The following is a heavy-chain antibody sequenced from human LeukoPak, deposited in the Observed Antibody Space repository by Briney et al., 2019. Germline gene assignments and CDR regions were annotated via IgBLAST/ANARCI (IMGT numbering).Heavy chain of an antibody. CDR2: IYYSGST. Sequence: SETLSLTCTVSGGSISSYYWSWIRQPPGKGLEWIGYIYYSGSTNYNPSRKSRVTISVDTSKNQFSLKLSSVTAADTAVYYCARDQRIAAPSYYYYGMDVWGQGATVTVSS. D-gene: IGHD6-13*01. CDR1: GGSISSYY. V-gene: IGHV4-59*01. CDR3: ARDQRIAAPSYYYYGMDV. J-gene: IGHJ6*02.